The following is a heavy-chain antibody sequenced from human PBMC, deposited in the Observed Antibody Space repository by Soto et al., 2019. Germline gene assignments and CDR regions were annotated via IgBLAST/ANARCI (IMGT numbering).Heavy chain of an antibody. V-gene: IGHV3-30*03. D-gene: IGHD6-19*01. Sequence: QVQLVESGGGVVQPGWSLRLSCAASGFTFSSYGMHWVRQAPGKGLEWVAVISYDGSNKYYADSVKGRFTISRDNSKNTLYLQMNSLRAEDTAVYYCAIYSSGWYPLDYWGQGTLVTVSS. CDR3: AIYSSGWYPLDY. CDR1: GFTFSSYG. CDR2: ISYDGSNK. J-gene: IGHJ4*02.